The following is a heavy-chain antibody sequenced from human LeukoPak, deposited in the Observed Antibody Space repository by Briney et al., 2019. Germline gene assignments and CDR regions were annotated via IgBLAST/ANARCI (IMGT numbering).Heavy chain of an antibody. CDR1: GGTFSSYA. V-gene: IGHV1-69*01. CDR2: IIPIFGTA. Sequence: ASVKVSCKASGGTFSSYAISWVRQAPGQGLEWMGGIIPIFGTANYAQKFQGRVTITADESTSTAYMELSSLRSEDTAVYYCASTYYYDSSGLNFDHWGQGTLVTVSS. J-gene: IGHJ4*02. CDR3: ASTYYYDSSGLNFDH. D-gene: IGHD3-22*01.